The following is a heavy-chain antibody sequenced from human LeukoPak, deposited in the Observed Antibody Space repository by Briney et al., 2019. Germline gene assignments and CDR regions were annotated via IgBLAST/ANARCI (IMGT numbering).Heavy chain of an antibody. J-gene: IGHJ3*02. D-gene: IGHD2-15*01. Sequence: ASVKVSCKASGYTFTGYYMHWVRQAPGQGLEWMGWINPNSGGTNYAQKFQGRVTMTRDTSISTAYMELSRLRSDDTAVYYCARERDGCSGGSCYDAFDIWGQGTMVTVSS. V-gene: IGHV1-2*02. CDR1: GYTFTGYY. CDR3: ARERDGCSGGSCYDAFDI. CDR2: INPNSGGT.